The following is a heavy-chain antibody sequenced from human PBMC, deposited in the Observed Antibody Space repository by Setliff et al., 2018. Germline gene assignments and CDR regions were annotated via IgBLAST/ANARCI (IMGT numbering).Heavy chain of an antibody. D-gene: IGHD6-13*01. Sequence: SETLSLTCTVSGGSISVYYLTWFRQPPGKGLEWIGYISSGSTNYNPSRKSRVTITVDTSKNQFSLKLSSVTAADTAVYYCARGRIAAALYYFDYWGQGTLVTVSS. CDR3: ARGRIAAALYYFDY. CDR2: ISSGST. J-gene: IGHJ4*02. CDR1: GGSISVYY. V-gene: IGHV4-59*12.